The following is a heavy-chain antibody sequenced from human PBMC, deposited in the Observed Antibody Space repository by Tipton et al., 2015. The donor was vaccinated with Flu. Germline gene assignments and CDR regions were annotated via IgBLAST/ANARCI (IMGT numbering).Heavy chain of an antibody. CDR3: VRPDYCRDTTCYWGMDAFDV. V-gene: IGHV5-51*03. D-gene: IGHD2-15*01. Sequence: VQLVQSGAEVKTPGESLKISCKGSGYRFTDYWIGWVRQRPGKGLEWMGIIFPADSDTRISPSFQGQVAISSDKSTSTAYLQWSSLKASDTAFYYCVRPDYCRDTTCYWGMDAFDVWGQGTMVTVSS. CDR1: GYRFTDYW. CDR2: IFPADSDT. J-gene: IGHJ3*01.